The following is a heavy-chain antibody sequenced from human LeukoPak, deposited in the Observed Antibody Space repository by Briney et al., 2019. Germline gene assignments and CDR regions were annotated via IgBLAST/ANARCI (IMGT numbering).Heavy chain of an antibody. CDR3: AKVRQGSKDFYLDS. V-gene: IGHV3-23*01. CDR2: ISGSGGST. CDR1: GFTFSSHV. J-gene: IGHJ5*01. D-gene: IGHD3-3*01. Sequence: GGTLRLSCAASGFTFSSHVMTWVRQAPGKGLAWVSTISGSGGSTYYADSVKGRFTISRDNSKNTLYLQMNSLSADDTAVYYFAKVRQGSKDFYLDSWGQGTLVTVSS.